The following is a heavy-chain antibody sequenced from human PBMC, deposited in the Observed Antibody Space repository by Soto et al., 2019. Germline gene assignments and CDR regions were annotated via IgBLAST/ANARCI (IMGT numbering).Heavy chain of an antibody. CDR2: MYHSGNT. J-gene: IGHJ4*02. V-gene: IGHV4-4*02. CDR1: GGSISSDNW. D-gene: IGHD3-10*01. Sequence: SETLSLTCAVSGGSISSDNWWSWVRQPPGKGLGWIGEMYHSGNTNYNPSLKSRVTISVDKSKNQFSMKMTSVTAADTALYYCARASASSMLRGVIINWGQGTQVTVSS. CDR3: ARASASSMLRGVIIN.